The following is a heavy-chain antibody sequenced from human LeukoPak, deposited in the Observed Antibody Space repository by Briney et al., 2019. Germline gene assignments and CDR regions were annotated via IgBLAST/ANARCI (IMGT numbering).Heavy chain of an antibody. Sequence: AVKVCCKASGGTFSSYAISWVRQAPGQGLEWMGGIIPIFGRANYAQKFQGRVTITADESTSTAYMELSSLRSEDTAVYYCARAGSRDGYSAFDYWGQGTLVTVSS. CDR2: IIPIFGRA. J-gene: IGHJ4*02. CDR1: GGTFSSYA. D-gene: IGHD5-24*01. V-gene: IGHV1-69*13. CDR3: ARAGSRDGYSAFDY.